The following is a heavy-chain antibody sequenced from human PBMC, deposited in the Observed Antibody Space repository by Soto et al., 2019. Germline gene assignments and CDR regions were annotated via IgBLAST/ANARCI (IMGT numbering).Heavy chain of an antibody. CDR2: ISSSSSYI. D-gene: IGHD5-12*01. Sequence: GGSLRLSCAASGFTFSSYCMNWVRQAPGKGLEWVSSISSSSSYIYYADSVKGRFTISRDNAKNSLYLQMNSLRAEDTAVYYCARDLPDIVATITDYWGQGTLVTSPQ. J-gene: IGHJ4*02. CDR1: GFTFSSYC. CDR3: ARDLPDIVATITDY. V-gene: IGHV3-21*01.